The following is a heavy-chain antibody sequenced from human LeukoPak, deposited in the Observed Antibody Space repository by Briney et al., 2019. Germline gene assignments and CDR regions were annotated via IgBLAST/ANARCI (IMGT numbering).Heavy chain of an antibody. CDR3: ARGASGTLYDAFDI. V-gene: IGHV4-59*01. Sequence: SETLSLTCTVSGGSISTYYWNWVRQPAGKGLEWIGSIYYSGTTHSNPSLKSRATISVDTSKNHLSLKVNFVTAADTAVYYCARGASGTLYDAFDIWGQGTMVTVSS. CDR1: GGSISTYY. CDR2: IYYSGTT. J-gene: IGHJ3*02. D-gene: IGHD1-26*01.